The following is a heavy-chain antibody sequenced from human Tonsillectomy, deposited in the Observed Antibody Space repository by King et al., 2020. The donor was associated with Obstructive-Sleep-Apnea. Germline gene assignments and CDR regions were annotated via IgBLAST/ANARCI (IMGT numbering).Heavy chain of an antibody. CDR1: GYFISSGYY. CDR2: IYHSGST. V-gene: IGHV4-38-2*02. D-gene: IGHD5-12*01. J-gene: IGHJ4*02. CDR3: ARDGRNSAYDLGY. Sequence: QLQESGRGLVKPSGTLSLTCTVSGYFISSGYYWNWIRQSPGKGLEWIGNIYHSGSTYYNPSLKRRVPITVDTSKNQFSLKLYSVTAADTAVYYCARDGRNSAYDLGYWGQGTLVTVSS.